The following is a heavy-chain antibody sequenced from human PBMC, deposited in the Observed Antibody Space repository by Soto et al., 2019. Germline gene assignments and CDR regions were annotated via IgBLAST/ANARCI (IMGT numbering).Heavy chain of an antibody. D-gene: IGHD6-13*01. V-gene: IGHV4-30-2*01. CDR2: IYHTGNT. CDR3: ARGDVGYPDPKNWFDP. Sequence: SETLSLTSAVSGGSISNGGYSWSWIRQPPGKGLEWIGYIYHTGNTYYNPSLKSRVTISVDRSKSQFSLNLSSVTAADTAVYYCARGDVGYPDPKNWFDPWGQGILVTVSS. J-gene: IGHJ5*02. CDR1: GGSISNGGYS.